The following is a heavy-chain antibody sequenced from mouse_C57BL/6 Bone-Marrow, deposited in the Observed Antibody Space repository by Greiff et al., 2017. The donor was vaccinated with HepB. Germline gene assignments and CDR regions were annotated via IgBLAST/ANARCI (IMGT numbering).Heavy chain of an antibody. J-gene: IGHJ2*01. CDR2: IRNKANGYTT. Sequence: EVQLVESGGGLVQPGGSLSLSCAASGFTFTDYYMSWVRQPPGKALAWLGFIRNKANGYTTEYMASVKGRFTMSRDNSQLILYLQMNALIAEDSATYYCARSSYFDYWGQGTTLTVSS. CDR1: GFTFTDYY. CDR3: ARSSYFDY. D-gene: IGHD6-1*01. V-gene: IGHV7-3*01.